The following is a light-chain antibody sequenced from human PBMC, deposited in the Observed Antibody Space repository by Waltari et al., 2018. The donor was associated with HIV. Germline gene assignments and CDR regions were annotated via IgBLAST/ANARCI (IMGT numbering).Light chain of an antibody. Sequence: QAGLTQPPSVSKGLRQTPTLTCTGDSNNVGNQEATWLQQHQGHPPKLLFYKNNNRPSWISERFSASKSGNTASLTITGLQPEDEADYFCSAWDRSLSAVIFGGGTTLIVL. CDR2: KNN. CDR3: SAWDRSLSAVI. J-gene: IGLJ2*01. CDR1: SNNVGNQE. V-gene: IGLV10-54*04.